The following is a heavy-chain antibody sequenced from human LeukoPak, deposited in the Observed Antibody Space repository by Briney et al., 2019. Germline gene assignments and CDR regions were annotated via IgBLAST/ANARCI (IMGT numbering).Heavy chain of an antibody. J-gene: IGHJ4*02. CDR2: ISAYNGNT. D-gene: IGHD2-15*01. CDR3: ARDCWGSATHSCYAHY. CDR1: GYTFTSYG. Sequence: ASVKVSCKASGYTFTSYGISWVRQAPGQGLEWMGWISAYNGNTNYAQKLQGRVTMTTDTSTSTAYMELRSLRSDDTAVYYYARDCWGSATHSCYAHYWGQGTLVTVSS. V-gene: IGHV1-18*01.